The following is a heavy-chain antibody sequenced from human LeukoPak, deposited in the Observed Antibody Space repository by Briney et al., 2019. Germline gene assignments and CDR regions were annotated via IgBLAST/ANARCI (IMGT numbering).Heavy chain of an antibody. V-gene: IGHV4-30-4*08. CDR2: IYYSGST. Sequence: PSETLSLTCTVSGGSISSGDYYWSWIRQPPGKGLEWIGYIYYSGSTYYNPSLKSRVTTSVDTSKNQFSLKLSSVTAADTAVYYCARTPSITIFGVVIIPYYFDYWGQGTLVTVSS. CDR1: GGSISSGDYY. D-gene: IGHD3-3*01. J-gene: IGHJ4*02. CDR3: ARTPSITIFGVVIIPYYFDY.